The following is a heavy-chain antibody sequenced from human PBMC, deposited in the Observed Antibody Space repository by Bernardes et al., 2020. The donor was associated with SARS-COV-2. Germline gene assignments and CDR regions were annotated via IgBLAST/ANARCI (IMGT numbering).Heavy chain of an antibody. V-gene: IGHV3-23*01. D-gene: IGHD6-6*01. J-gene: IGHJ4*02. Sequence: GGSLRLSCVASGFTFSSYAMNWVSQAPGKGMEWVSSISGSGSNTYYADSVKGRFTISRDNSKNTLYLQMNSLRAEDTAVYYCATEYSNLEYYFDYWGQGTLVTVSS. CDR3: ATEYSNLEYYFDY. CDR1: GFTFSSYA. CDR2: ISGSGSNT.